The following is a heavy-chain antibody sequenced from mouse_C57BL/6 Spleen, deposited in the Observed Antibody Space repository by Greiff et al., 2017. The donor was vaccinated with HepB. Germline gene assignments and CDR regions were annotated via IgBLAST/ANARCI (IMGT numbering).Heavy chain of an antibody. CDR2: IDPSDSET. CDR3: ARDPPYYYAMDY. J-gene: IGHJ4*01. D-gene: IGHD2-10*01. CDR1: GYTFTSYW. V-gene: IGHV1-52*01. Sequence: VQLQQSGAELVRPGSSVKLSCKASGYTFTSYWMHWVKQRPIQGLEWIGNIDPSDSETHYNQKFKDKATLTVDKPSSTAYMQLSSLTSEDSAVYYCARDPPYYYAMDYWGQGTSVTVSS.